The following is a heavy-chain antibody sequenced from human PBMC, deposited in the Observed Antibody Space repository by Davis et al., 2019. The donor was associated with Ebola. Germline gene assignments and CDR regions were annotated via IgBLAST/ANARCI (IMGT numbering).Heavy chain of an antibody. V-gene: IGHV1-69*04. CDR2: IIPILGVV. CDR3: ARVFRSGSIGLDY. J-gene: IGHJ4*02. Sequence: SVKVSCKASGGSFSNYGINWVRQTPGQGLEWIGRIIPILGVVNDAPKFQGRVTITADKSTGTAYMELSSLTSEDTAVYYCARVFRSGSIGLDYWGRGTLVAVSS. CDR1: GGSFSNYG. D-gene: IGHD2-15*01.